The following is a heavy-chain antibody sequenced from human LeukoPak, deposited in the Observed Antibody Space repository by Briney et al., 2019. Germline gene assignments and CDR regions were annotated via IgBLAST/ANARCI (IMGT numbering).Heavy chain of an antibody. CDR2: ISGSGDST. Sequence: GGSLRLSCAASGFTFRHYVMSWVRQAPGKGLEWVSGISGSGDSTNYADSVKGRFTISRDNFKNLVILQMTSLRAEDTAVYYCARPILNGWYDYWGQGTLVTVSS. V-gene: IGHV3-23*01. CDR1: GFTFRHYV. D-gene: IGHD6-19*01. CDR3: ARPILNGWYDY. J-gene: IGHJ4*02.